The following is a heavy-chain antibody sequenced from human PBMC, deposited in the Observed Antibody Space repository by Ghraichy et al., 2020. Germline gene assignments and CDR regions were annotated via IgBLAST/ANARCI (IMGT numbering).Heavy chain of an antibody. CDR3: AKSLTTVTIIPTYYYYYGMDV. V-gene: IGHV3-30*18. D-gene: IGHD4-17*01. CDR1: GFTFSSYG. J-gene: IGHJ6*02. CDR2: ISYDGSNK. Sequence: GGSLRLSCAASGFTFSSYGMHWVRQAPGKGLEWVAVISYDGSNKYYADSVKGRFTISRDNSKNTLYLQMNSLRAEDTAVYYCAKSLTTVTIIPTYYYYYGMDVWGQGTTVTVSS.